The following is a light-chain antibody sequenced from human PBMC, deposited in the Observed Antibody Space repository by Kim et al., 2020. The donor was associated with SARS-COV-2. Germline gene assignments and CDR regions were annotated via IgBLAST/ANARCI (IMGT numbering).Light chain of an antibody. CDR3: QQYNSYSST. CDR1: QRISSW. J-gene: IGKJ5*01. V-gene: IGKV1-5*01. CDR2: DAS. Sequence: ATVGDRVTITCRASQRISSWLAWYQQKPGKAPKLLIYDASSLESGVPSRFSGSGSGTEFTLTISSLQPDDFATYYCQQYNSYSSTFGQGTRLEIK.